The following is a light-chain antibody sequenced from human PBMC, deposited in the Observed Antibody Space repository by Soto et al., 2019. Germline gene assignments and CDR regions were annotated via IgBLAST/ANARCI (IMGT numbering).Light chain of an antibody. J-gene: IGKJ1*01. Sequence: EIVLTQSPCILSLSPGERATLSCRASQSVSKDFLAWYQQKPGHAPRVLIYGASTRATDVPDRFSGSGSGTDFTLTISRLEPEDFAVYYCQEYGNSRTFGQGTKVDIK. CDR2: GAS. CDR1: QSVSKDF. V-gene: IGKV3-20*01. CDR3: QEYGNSRT.